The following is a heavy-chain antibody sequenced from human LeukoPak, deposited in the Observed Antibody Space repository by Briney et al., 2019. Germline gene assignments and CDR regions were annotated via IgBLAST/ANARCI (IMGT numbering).Heavy chain of an antibody. D-gene: IGHD5-18*01. CDR2: ISGSSSYT. CDR3: ARDPAMGY. CDR1: GFTFSSYS. V-gene: IGHV3-21*01. J-gene: IGHJ4*02. Sequence: GGSLRLSCAASGFTFSSYSMNWVRQAPGKGLEWVSFISGSSSYTHYADSVKGRFTISRDNAKNSLYLQMNSLRAEDTAVYYCARDPAMGYWGQGTLVTVSS.